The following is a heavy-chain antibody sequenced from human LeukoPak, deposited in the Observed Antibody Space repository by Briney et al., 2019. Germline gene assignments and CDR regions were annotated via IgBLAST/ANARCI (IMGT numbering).Heavy chain of an antibody. J-gene: IGHJ4*02. CDR1: GFTFSSYA. D-gene: IGHD1-26*01. CDR3: AKMDSGSYYVLDY. CDR2: ITGSGGST. Sequence: TGGSLRLSCAASGFTFSSYAMSWVRQSPGKGLEWVSAITGSGGSTYYADSVKGRFTISRDISKKTLYLQMNSLRAEDTAVYYCAKMDSGSYYVLDYWGQGTLVTVSS. V-gene: IGHV3-23*01.